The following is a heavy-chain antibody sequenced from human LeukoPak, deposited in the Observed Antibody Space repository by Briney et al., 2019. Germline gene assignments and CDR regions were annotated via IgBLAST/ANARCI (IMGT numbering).Heavy chain of an antibody. CDR2: IYYSGST. CDR3: ARDDYGYCSSTSCYSYYYYYMDV. Sequence: PSETLSLTCTVSGGSISSSSYYWGWIRQPPGKGLEWIGSIYYSGSTYYNPSLKSRVTISVDTSKNQFSLKLSSVTAADTAVYYCARDDYGYCSSTSCYSYYYYYMDVWGKGTTVTVSS. D-gene: IGHD2-2*01. CDR1: GGSISSSSYY. J-gene: IGHJ6*03. V-gene: IGHV4-39*02.